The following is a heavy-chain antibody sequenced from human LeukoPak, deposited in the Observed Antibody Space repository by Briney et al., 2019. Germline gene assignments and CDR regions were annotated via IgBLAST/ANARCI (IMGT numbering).Heavy chain of an antibody. J-gene: IGHJ6*03. V-gene: IGHV3-30*03. CDR3: ARLSSENSAGTEYYYMDV. CDR1: GFTFSSYG. Sequence: GGSLRLSCAASGFTFSSYGMHWVRQAPGKGLEWVAVISYDGSNKYYADSVKGRFTISRDNSKNSLYLQMTSLRAEDSAVYYCARLSSENSAGTEYYYMDVWGKGTTVTISS. D-gene: IGHD6-13*01. CDR2: ISYDGSNK.